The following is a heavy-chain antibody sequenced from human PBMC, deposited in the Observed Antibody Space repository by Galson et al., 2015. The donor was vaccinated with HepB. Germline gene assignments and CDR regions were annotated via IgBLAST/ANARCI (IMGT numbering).Heavy chain of an antibody. CDR2: ISGSGGST. Sequence: SLRLSCAASGFTFSSYAMSWVRQAPGKGLEWVSAISGSGGSTYYADSVKGRFTTSRDNSKNTLYLQMNSLRAEDTAVYYCANTRVGATPFDYWGQGTLVTVSS. V-gene: IGHV3-23*01. CDR1: GFTFSSYA. J-gene: IGHJ4*02. CDR3: ANTRVGATPFDY. D-gene: IGHD1-26*01.